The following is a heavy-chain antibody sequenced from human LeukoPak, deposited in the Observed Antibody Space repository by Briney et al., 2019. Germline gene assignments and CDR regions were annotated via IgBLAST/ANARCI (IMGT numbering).Heavy chain of an antibody. V-gene: IGHV4-39*01. CDR3: ARPTAEYLYGMDV. D-gene: IGHD2-2*01. Sequence: SETLSLTCTVSGGSISSSIYYWGWIRQPPGKGLEWIGSVYYSGSTYYNPSLKSRVTISVDTSKNQFSLKLSSVTAADTAVYYCARPTAEYLYGMDVWGQGTTVTVSS. CDR2: VYYSGST. CDR1: GGSISSSIYY. J-gene: IGHJ6*02.